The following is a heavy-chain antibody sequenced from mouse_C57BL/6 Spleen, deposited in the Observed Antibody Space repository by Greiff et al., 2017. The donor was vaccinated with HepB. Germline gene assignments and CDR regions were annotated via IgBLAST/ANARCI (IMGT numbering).Heavy chain of an antibody. CDR2: ISSGGSYT. CDR3: ARQDSNDEDYAMDY. J-gene: IGHJ4*01. V-gene: IGHV5-6*02. CDR1: GFTFSSYG. D-gene: IGHD2-12*01. Sequence: DVMLVESGGDLVKPGGSLKLSCAASGFTFSSYGMSWVRQTPDKRLEWVATISSGGSYTYYPDSVTGRFTISRDNAKNTLYLQMSSLKSEDTAMYDCARQDSNDEDYAMDYWGQGTSVTVSS.